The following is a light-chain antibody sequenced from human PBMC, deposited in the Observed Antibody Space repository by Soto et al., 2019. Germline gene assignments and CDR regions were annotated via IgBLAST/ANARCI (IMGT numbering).Light chain of an antibody. CDR3: CSYAGSSLV. V-gene: IGLV2-23*01. CDR2: EGS. Sequence: QSVLTQPASVSGSPGQSITISCTGTSSDVGSYNLVSWYQQHPGKAPKLMIYEGSKRPSGVSNRFSGSKSGNTASLTISGLQAEDEADYYCCSYAGSSLVFGGGTTVTVL. CDR1: SSDVGSYNL. J-gene: IGLJ2*01.